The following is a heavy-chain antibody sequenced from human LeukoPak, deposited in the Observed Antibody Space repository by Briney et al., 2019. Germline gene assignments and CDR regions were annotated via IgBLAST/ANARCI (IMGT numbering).Heavy chain of an antibody. D-gene: IGHD3-16*02. Sequence: SETLSLTCTVSGGSISSYYWSWIRQPPGKGLEWIGYIYYSGSTNYNPSLKSRVTISVDTSKNQFSLKLSSVTAADTAVYYCARREDYDYVWGSYRYPLLAFDYWGQGTLVTVSS. CDR1: GGSISSYY. V-gene: IGHV4-59*08. J-gene: IGHJ4*02. CDR3: ARREDYDYVWGSYRYPLLAFDY. CDR2: IYYSGST.